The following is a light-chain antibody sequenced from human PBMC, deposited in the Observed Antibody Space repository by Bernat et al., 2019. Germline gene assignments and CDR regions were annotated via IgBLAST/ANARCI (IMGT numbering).Light chain of an antibody. CDR1: RLGERF. CDR3: QAWDGTTDVV. J-gene: IGLJ2*01. V-gene: IGLV3-1*01. Sequence: SYELTQPPSVSVSPGRTAPIPCPGDRLGERFTPWYQQKPGQSPFLVIFRHNKRPSGIPERFSGSNSGNTATLTISGTQAMDEGDYYCQAWDGTTDVVFGGGTKLTVL. CDR2: RHN.